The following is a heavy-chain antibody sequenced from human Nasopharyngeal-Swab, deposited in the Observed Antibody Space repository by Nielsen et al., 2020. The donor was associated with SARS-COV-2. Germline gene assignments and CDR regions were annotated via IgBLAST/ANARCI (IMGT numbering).Heavy chain of an antibody. CDR2: IWYDGSSK. CDR1: GFTFSSYG. J-gene: IGHJ4*02. CDR3: ARSDLYSSSWYAPFDY. Sequence: GESLKISCAASGFTFSSYGMHWVRQAPGKGLEWVAVIWYDGSSKYYADSVKGRFTISRDNSKNTLYLQMNSLRAEDTAVYYCARSDLYSSSWYAPFDYWGQGTLVTVSS. V-gene: IGHV3-33*08. D-gene: IGHD6-13*01.